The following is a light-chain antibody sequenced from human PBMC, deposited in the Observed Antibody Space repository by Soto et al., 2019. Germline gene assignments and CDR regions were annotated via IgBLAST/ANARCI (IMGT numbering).Light chain of an antibody. Sequence: EIVLTQSPGIMSLSSGERATLSCRASQTITGSYLAWYQQKPGQAPRLLIYGASVRATGIPDRFSGSGSGTDFTLTISRVEPEDCAVYYCQQYGSSPRTFGQGTKVEIK. J-gene: IGKJ1*01. CDR1: QTITGSY. CDR2: GAS. CDR3: QQYGSSPRT. V-gene: IGKV3-20*01.